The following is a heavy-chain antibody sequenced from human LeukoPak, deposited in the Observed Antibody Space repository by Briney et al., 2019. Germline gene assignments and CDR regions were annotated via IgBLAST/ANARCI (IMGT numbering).Heavy chain of an antibody. CDR2: IFYSGTT. V-gene: IGHV4-39*01. J-gene: IGHJ3*02. Sequence: SETLSLTCSVSGGSIISESYWWVWIRQSPGKGLEWVGSIFYSGTTHYNASLKSRVTISVDTSKNQFSLNLSSVTAADTAVYYCARFSYYYDSSGNDDAFDIWGQGTMVTVSS. CDR3: ARFSYYYDSSGNDDAFDI. CDR1: GGSIISESYW. D-gene: IGHD3-22*01.